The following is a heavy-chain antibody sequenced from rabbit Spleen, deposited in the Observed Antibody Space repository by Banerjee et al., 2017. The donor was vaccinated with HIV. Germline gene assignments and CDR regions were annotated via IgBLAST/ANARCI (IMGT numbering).Heavy chain of an antibody. CDR2: IYVCSSANT. Sequence: QERLEEPGGDLVTPGGSLTPPRTASGFVLCNRYWLFWARQAPGKGLEWIACIYVCSSANTYYASWAKGRFTISKTSSTTVTLQMTSLTGADMATYFCARDTSSSFSSYGMDLWGPGTLVTVS. V-gene: IGHV1S45*01. CDR3: ARDTSSSFSSYGMDL. D-gene: IGHD1-1*01. J-gene: IGHJ6*01. CDR1: GFVLCNRYW.